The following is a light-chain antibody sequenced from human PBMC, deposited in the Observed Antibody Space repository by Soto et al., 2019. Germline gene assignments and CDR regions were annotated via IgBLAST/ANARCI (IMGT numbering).Light chain of an antibody. J-gene: IGLJ1*01. CDR2: EVS. Sequence: QSALTQPASVSGSPGQSITISCTGTSSDVGSYNLVSWYQQHPGKAPKLMIYEVSKRPSGVSNRFSGSKSGNTASLTISGLQAEYEADYYCCSYAGSVYVFGTGTKLTVL. CDR1: SSDVGSYNL. CDR3: CSYAGSVYV. V-gene: IGLV2-23*02.